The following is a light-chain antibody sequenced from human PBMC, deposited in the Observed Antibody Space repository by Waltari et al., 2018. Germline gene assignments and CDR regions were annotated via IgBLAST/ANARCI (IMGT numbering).Light chain of an antibody. J-gene: IGLJ3*02. Sequence: QSALTQPPSASGSPGQSVTISCTGTSSDVGGYNYVSWYQHHPGKAPKLMVYEVNKRPAGVPDRFSGSKSGNTASLTGSGLQAEDESDYYCSSYAGSNHLVFGGGTKLTVL. V-gene: IGLV2-8*01. CDR3: SSYAGSNHLV. CDR1: SSDVGGYNY. CDR2: EVN.